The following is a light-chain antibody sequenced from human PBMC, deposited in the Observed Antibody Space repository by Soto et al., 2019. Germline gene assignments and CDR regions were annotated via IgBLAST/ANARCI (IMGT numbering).Light chain of an antibody. CDR3: SSYTSSSTVV. Sequence: QSALTQPASVSGSPGQSITISCTGSSSDVGGYNYVSWYQQHPGKAPKFMIYEVSNRPSGVSNRFSGSKSGNTASLTISGLQAEDEADYYCSSYTSSSTVVFGGGTKLTVL. V-gene: IGLV2-14*01. CDR1: SSDVGGYNY. CDR2: EVS. J-gene: IGLJ2*01.